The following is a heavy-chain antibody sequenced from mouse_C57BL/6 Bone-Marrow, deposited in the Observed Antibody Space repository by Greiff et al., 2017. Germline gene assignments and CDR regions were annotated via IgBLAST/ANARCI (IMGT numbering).Heavy chain of an antibody. Sequence: EVKLQQSGPGLVKPSQSLSLTCSVTGYSITSGYYWNWIRQFPGNKLEWMGYISYDGSNNYNPSLKNRISITRDTSKTQFFLKLNSVTTEDTATYYCARDARGSFDYWGQGTTLTVSS. J-gene: IGHJ2*01. CDR2: ISYDGSN. CDR1: GYSITSGYY. V-gene: IGHV3-6*01. CDR3: ARDARGSFDY.